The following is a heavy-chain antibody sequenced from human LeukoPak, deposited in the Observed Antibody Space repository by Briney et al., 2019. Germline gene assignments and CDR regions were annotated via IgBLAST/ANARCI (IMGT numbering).Heavy chain of an antibody. CDR3: AREDVPYYYDSSGYYGPFDY. D-gene: IGHD3-22*01. CDR2: IKQDGSEK. J-gene: IGHJ4*02. Sequence: GGSLRLSCAGAGFTFSTHTINWVRQAPGKGLEWVANIKQDGSEKYYVDSVKGRFTISRDNAKNSLYLQMNSLRAEDTAAYYCAREDVPYYYDSSGYYGPFDYWGQGTLVTVSS. CDR1: GFTFSTHT. V-gene: IGHV3-7*01.